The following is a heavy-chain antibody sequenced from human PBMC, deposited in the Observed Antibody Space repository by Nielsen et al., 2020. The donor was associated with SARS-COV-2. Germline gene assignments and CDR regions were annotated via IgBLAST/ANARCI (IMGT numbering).Heavy chain of an antibody. CDR2: IKQDGSEK. Sequence: GESLKISCSASGLTFSRHWMSWVRQAPGKGLEWVANIKQDGSEKYYVGSVKGRFTISRDSAKNSLYLQMNSLRVEDTAVYYCEGGGYWGQGTLVTVSS. CDR1: GLTFSRHW. CDR3: EGGGY. J-gene: IGHJ4*02. V-gene: IGHV3-7*04.